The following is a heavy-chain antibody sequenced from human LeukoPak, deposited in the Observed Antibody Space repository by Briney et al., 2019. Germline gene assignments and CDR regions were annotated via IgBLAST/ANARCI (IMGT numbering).Heavy chain of an antibody. CDR1: GFTFSSYA. D-gene: IGHD2-21*01. CDR2: ISGSGGST. J-gene: IGHJ4*02. V-gene: IGHV3-23*01. Sequence: GGSLRLSCAASGFTFSSYAMSWVRQAPGKGLEWVSAISGSGGSTYYADSVKDRFTISRDNSKNTLYLQMNSLRAGDTAVYYCAKDRSLVVVIAILFDYWGQGTLVTVSS. CDR3: AKDRSLVVVIAILFDY.